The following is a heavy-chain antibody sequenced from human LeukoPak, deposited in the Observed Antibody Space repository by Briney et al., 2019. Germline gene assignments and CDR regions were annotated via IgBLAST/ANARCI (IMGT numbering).Heavy chain of an antibody. Sequence: GASVKVSCKASGYTFTSYDINWVRQATGQGLEWMGWMNPNSGNTNYAQKFQGRVTITADESTSTAYMELSSLRSEDTAVYYCTRGRPSSTSCYIRCHYYYYMDVWGKGTTVTVSS. D-gene: IGHD2-2*02. V-gene: IGHV1-8*01. CDR1: GYTFTSYD. J-gene: IGHJ6*03. CDR3: TRGRPSSTSCYIRCHYYYYMDV. CDR2: MNPNSGNT.